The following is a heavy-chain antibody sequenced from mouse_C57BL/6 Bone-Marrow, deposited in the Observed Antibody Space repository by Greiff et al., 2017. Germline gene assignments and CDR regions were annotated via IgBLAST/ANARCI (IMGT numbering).Heavy chain of an antibody. D-gene: IGHD2-4*01. CDR2: ISPGSGST. J-gene: IGHJ1*03. V-gene: IGHV1-55*01. CDR1: GYTFTSYW. CDR3: AGGLSYWYFDV. Sequence: QVHLQQPGAGLVQPWASVKLSCKSSGYTFTSYWITLVKQRPRQGLGLIGDISPGSGSTNYNEKFKSKATLTVDTSSSTADMQLSSQTADDSAVYYCAGGLSYWYFDVWGTGTTVTVSS.